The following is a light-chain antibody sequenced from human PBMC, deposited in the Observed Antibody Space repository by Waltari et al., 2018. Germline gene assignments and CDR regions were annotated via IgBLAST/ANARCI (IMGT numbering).Light chain of an antibody. CDR1: SRDVGGYNY. CDR3: SSYTSSSTSVV. V-gene: IGLV2-14*01. CDR2: EVS. Sequence: QSALTQPASVSGSPGQSITISCTGTSRDVGGYNYASWYQQHPGKAPKLMIYEVSNRPSGVSNRFSGSKSGNTASLTISGLQAEDEADYYCSSYTSSSTSVVFGGGTKLTVL. J-gene: IGLJ2*01.